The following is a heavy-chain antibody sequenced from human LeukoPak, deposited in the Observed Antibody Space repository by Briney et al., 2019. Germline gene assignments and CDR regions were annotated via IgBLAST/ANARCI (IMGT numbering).Heavy chain of an antibody. Sequence: PGGSLRLSCAASGFTFSSYAMSWVRQAPGKGLEWVSAISGSGDTTYYADSVKGRFTISRDNSKNTLYLQMNSLRAEDTAVYYCAKAEYQLLQIDYWGQGTLVTVSS. CDR1: GFTFSSYA. CDR3: AKAEYQLLQIDY. CDR2: ISGSGDTT. V-gene: IGHV3-23*01. J-gene: IGHJ4*02. D-gene: IGHD2-2*01.